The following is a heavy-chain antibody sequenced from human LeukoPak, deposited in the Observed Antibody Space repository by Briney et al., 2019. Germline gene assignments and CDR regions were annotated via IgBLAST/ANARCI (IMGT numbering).Heavy chain of an antibody. J-gene: IGHJ4*02. CDR2: IYHSGTT. CDR3: ARKENVYYYFDY. CDR1: GYSITSSSW. Sequence: SVTLSLTCAVSGYSITSSSWWGWIRQPPGKGLEWIGYIYHSGTTYYNPSLQSRVTMSVDTSKNQFSLKLSSVTAVDTAVYYCARKENVYYYFDYWGQGTLVTVSS. D-gene: IGHD3-10*01. V-gene: IGHV4-28*01.